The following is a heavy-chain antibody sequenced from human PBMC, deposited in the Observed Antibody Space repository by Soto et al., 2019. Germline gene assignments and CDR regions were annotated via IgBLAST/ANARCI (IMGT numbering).Heavy chain of an antibody. J-gene: IGHJ3*02. CDR3: ARDKPEIWDIVVVVAADDAFDI. D-gene: IGHD2-15*01. CDR1: GYTFTSYG. Sequence: ASVKVSCKASGYTFTSYGISWVRQAPGQGLEWMGWISAYNGNTNYAQKLQGRVTRTTDTSTSTAYMELRSLRSDDTAVYYCARDKPEIWDIVVVVAADDAFDIWGQGTMVTVSS. V-gene: IGHV1-18*01. CDR2: ISAYNGNT.